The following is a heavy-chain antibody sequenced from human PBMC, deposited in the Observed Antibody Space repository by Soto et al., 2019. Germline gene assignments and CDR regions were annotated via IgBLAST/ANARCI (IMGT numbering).Heavy chain of an antibody. V-gene: IGHV3-15*01. CDR1: GFTFHNAW. CDR2: IKSNTDGGTT. D-gene: IGHD6-13*01. Sequence: PGGSLRLSCAASGFTFHNAWMSWVRQAPGKGLEWLGRIKSNTDGGTTDYAAPVKDRFTISRDDSRNTLYLEMNSLKSEDTAVYYCTTGLATAVYYFDDSGQGTRVTVSS. J-gene: IGHJ4*02. CDR3: TTGLATAVYYFDD.